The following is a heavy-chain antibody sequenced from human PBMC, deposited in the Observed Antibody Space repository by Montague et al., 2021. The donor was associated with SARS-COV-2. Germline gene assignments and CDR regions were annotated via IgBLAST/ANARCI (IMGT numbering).Heavy chain of an antibody. Sequence: SETLSLTCTVSAGSLSSRSNYWGWIRQPPGMGLQWIGSVDSAGSTYYSPSLKSRVTISLDTSTLQLSLKLSSVTAADTAVYYCARDEYNRYWYKYWGQGALVTVSS. CDR2: VDSAGST. V-gene: IGHV4-39*07. CDR1: AGSLSSRSNY. D-gene: IGHD2-8*02. J-gene: IGHJ4*02. CDR3: ARDEYNRYWYKY.